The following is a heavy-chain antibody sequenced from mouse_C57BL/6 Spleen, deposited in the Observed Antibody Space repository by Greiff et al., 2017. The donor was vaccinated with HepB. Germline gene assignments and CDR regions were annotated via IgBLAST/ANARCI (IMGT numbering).Heavy chain of an antibody. V-gene: IGHV1-72*01. D-gene: IGHD2-4*01. CDR2: FDPNSGGT. CDR3: AMVYYDYDESY. CDR1: GYTFTSYW. J-gene: IGHJ2*01. Sequence: VQLQQPGAELVKPGASVKLSCKASGYTFTSYWMHWVKQRPGRGLEWIGRFDPNSGGTKYNEKFKSKATLTVDKPSSTAYMQLSSLTSEDSAVYYCAMVYYDYDESYWGQGTTLTVSS.